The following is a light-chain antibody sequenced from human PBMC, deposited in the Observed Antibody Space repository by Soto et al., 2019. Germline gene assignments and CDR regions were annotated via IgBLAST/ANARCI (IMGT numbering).Light chain of an antibody. CDR3: QQCNNWPLT. CDR2: GAS. Sequence: EIVMTQSPATLSVSPGERATLSCSASQSVSSNLAWYQQNPGQAPRLLISGASTRATGIPARFSGSGSGREFTLTISSLQSEDFAVYYCQQCNNWPLTFGGGTKVEIK. CDR1: QSVSSN. V-gene: IGKV3D-15*01. J-gene: IGKJ4*01.